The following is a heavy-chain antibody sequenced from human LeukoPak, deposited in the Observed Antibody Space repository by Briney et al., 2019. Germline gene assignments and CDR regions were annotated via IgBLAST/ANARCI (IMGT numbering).Heavy chain of an antibody. V-gene: IGHV3-23*01. CDR2: ISGSGGST. CDR1: GFTFSSYA. D-gene: IGHD3-10*01. CDR3: AKGHYYYYGSGSYYNAPFDY. Sequence: GGSLRLSCAASGFTFSSYAMSWVRQAPGKGLEWVSAISGSGGSTYYADSVEGRFTISRDNSKNTLYLQMNSLRAEDTAVYYCAKGHYYYYGSGSYYNAPFDYWGQGTLVTVSS. J-gene: IGHJ4*02.